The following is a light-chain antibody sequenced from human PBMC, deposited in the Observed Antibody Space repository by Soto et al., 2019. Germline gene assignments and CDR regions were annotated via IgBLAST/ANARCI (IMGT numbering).Light chain of an antibody. CDR2: AAS. J-gene: IGKJ3*01. V-gene: IGKV1-27*01. Sequence: DIQMTQSPSSLSASVGDRVTMTCRASQDIRNYVAWYQQKPGEVPKLLIYAASTLQSGVPARFSGGGFGTDFTLTISSLRPVDVATYDCQRYHSALLTFGPGTKVDLK. CDR1: QDIRNY. CDR3: QRYHSALLT.